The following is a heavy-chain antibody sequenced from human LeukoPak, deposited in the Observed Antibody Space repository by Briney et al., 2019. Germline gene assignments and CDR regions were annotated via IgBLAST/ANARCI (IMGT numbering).Heavy chain of an antibody. J-gene: IGHJ4*02. D-gene: IGHD6-19*01. CDR3: AGAEYSSGWYVHY. CDR2: IYHSGST. Sequence: PSETLSLTCAVSGGSISSSNWWSWVRQPPGQGLEWIGEIYHSGSTNYNPSLKSRVTISVDKSKNQFSLKLSSVTAADTAVYYCAGAEYSSGWYVHYWGQGTLVTVSS. CDR1: GGSISSSNW. V-gene: IGHV4-4*02.